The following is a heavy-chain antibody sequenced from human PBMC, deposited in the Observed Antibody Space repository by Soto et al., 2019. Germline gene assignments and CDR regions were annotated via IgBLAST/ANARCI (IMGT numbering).Heavy chain of an antibody. CDR1: GYTFTSYH. CDR3: ARDTPPTDY. V-gene: IGHV1-18*01. CDR2: ISAYNTNT. J-gene: IGHJ4*02. Sequence: QVQLVQSGAEVKKPGASVKVSCKTSGYTFTSYHISWVRQAPGQGLEWMGWISAYNTNTNYAQKFQGRVTMTTDTLTRTSYVELRSLRSDDTGVYYCARDTPPTDYWGQGTLVTVSS.